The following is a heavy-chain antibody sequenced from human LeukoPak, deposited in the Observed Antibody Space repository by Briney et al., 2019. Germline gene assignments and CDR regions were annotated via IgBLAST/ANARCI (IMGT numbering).Heavy chain of an antibody. CDR1: GFTFSSYA. CDR3: AKDASYSSSWRIYYYGMDV. J-gene: IGHJ6*02. D-gene: IGHD6-13*01. Sequence: GGSLRLSRAASGFTFSSYAMSWVRQAPGEGLEWVSAIYGSGGSTYYADSVKGRFTISRDNSKNTLYLQMNSLRAEDTAVYYCAKDASYSSSWRIYYYGMDVWGQGTTVTVSS. CDR2: IYGSGGST. V-gene: IGHV3-23*01.